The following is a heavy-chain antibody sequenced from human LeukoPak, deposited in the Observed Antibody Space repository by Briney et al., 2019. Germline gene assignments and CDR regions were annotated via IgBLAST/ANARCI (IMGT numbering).Heavy chain of an antibody. V-gene: IGHV3-33*01. Sequence: GGSLRLSCAASGFTFSSYGMHWVRQAPGKGREWVAVIWYDGSNTYYADSVKGRFTISRDNSKNTLYLQMNSLRAEDTAIYYCATLLQGDGMDVWGKGTTVTVSS. D-gene: IGHD4-11*01. J-gene: IGHJ6*04. CDR3: ATLLQGDGMDV. CDR1: GFTFSSYG. CDR2: IWYDGSNT.